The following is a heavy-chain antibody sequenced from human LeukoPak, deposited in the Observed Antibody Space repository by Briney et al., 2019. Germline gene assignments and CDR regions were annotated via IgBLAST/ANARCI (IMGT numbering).Heavy chain of an antibody. V-gene: IGHV4-34*01. CDR1: GFTFSDYY. D-gene: IGHD3-16*01. CDR3: ARDGPIGVYY. CDR2: INHSGST. J-gene: IGHJ4*02. Sequence: GSLRLSCAASGFTFSDYYMSWIRQPPGKGLEWIGEINHSGSTNYNPSLKSRVTISVDTSKNQFSLKLSSVTAADTAVYYCARDGPIGVYYWGQGTLVTVSS.